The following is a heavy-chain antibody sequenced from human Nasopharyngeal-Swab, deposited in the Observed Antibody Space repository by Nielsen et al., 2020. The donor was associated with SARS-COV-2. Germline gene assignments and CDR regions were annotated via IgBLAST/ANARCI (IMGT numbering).Heavy chain of an antibody. J-gene: IGHJ4*02. CDR3: ARVGYYGSGIRYYFDY. D-gene: IGHD3-10*01. V-gene: IGHV1-69*13. CDR2: IIPIFGAA. CDR1: GGTFSSYA. Sequence: SVKVSCKASGGTFSSYAISWVRQAPGQGLEWMGGIIPIFGAANYAQKFQGRVTITADESTSTAYMELSRLRSEDTAVYYCARVGYYGSGIRYYFDYWGQGTLVTVSS.